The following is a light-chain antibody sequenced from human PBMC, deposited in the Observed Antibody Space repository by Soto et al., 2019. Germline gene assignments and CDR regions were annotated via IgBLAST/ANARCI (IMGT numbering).Light chain of an antibody. CDR3: SSYAGSSHLI. Sequence: QSALTQPPSAAGSPGQSGTISCTGTSSDVGGYNYVSWYQQHPGKAPKVMIYEVSKRPSGIPDRFSGSKSGNTASLTVSGLQAEDEADYYCSSYAGSSHLIFGGGTKVTVL. V-gene: IGLV2-8*01. CDR1: SSDVGGYNY. CDR2: EVS. J-gene: IGLJ2*01.